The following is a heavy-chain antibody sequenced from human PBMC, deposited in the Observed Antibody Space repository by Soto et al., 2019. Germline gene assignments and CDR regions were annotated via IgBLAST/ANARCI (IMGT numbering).Heavy chain of an antibody. CDR2: IYYNGSA. Sequence: VQLQESGPGLVKPSETLSLTCTVSGASLSLLYWSWVRQSPGKGLEWIVYIYYNGSATYNPSFRSRVTLAIDTSKSQFSPRLTSVTAADTYVYYCARYVGERWNNVFYYAGMDAWGEGTTVTVSS. D-gene: IGHD3-16*01. CDR1: GASLSLLY. V-gene: IGHV4-59*01. J-gene: IGHJ6*04. CDR3: ARYVGERWNNVFYYAGMDA.